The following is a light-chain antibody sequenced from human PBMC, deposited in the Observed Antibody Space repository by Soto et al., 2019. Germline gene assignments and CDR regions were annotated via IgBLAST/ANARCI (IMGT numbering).Light chain of an antibody. CDR3: LQDYNYPRT. CDR1: QGIRND. Sequence: ALPMTQSPSSLSASVGDRVTITCRASQGIRNDLGWYQQKPGKAPKLLIYAASSLQSGVPSRFSGSGSGTDFTLTISSLQPEDFATYYCLQDYNYPRTFGPGTKVDIK. V-gene: IGKV1-6*01. J-gene: IGKJ3*01. CDR2: AAS.